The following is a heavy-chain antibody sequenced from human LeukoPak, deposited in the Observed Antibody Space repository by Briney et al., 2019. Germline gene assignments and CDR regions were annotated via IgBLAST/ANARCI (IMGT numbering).Heavy chain of an antibody. CDR2: INPSGGST. CDR3: ARERVVGATDYYFDY. CDR1: GYTFTSYY. D-gene: IGHD1-26*01. V-gene: IGHV1-46*01. J-gene: IGHJ4*02. Sequence: ASVKVSCKASGYTFTSYYMHWVRQAPGQGLEWMGIINPSGGSTSYAQKFQGRVTMTRDTSTSTVYMELSSLRSEDTAVYYCARERVVGATDYYFDYWGQGTLVTVSS.